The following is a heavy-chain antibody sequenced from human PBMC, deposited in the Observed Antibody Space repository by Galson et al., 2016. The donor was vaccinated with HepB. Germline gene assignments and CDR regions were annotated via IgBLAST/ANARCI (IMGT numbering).Heavy chain of an antibody. V-gene: IGHV6-1*01. CDR1: GDSVSRNSAT. CDR2: TYYRSKWYQ. CDR3: ARYSAPGTTIVFDF. D-gene: IGHD6-13*01. Sequence: CAISGDSVSRNSATWNWIRQSPSRGLEWLGRTYYRSKWYQDYAVSVKGRITINPDTSKNEFSLQLNSVTPGDTVVYYCARYSAPGTTIVFDFWDQGTLVTVAS. J-gene: IGHJ4*02.